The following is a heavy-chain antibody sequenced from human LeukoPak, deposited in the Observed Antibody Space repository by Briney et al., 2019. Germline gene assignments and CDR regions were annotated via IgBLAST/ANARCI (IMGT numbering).Heavy chain of an antibody. CDR1: GGTFSSYA. CDR3: ARGGYDSSDLDY. Sequence: ASVKVSCKASGGTFSSYAISWVRQAPGQGLEWMGRIIPILGIANYAQKFQGRVTITADKSTSTAYMELSSLRSEDTAVYYCARGGYDSSDLDYWGQGTLVTVSS. V-gene: IGHV1-69*04. J-gene: IGHJ4*02. CDR2: IIPILGIA. D-gene: IGHD3-22*01.